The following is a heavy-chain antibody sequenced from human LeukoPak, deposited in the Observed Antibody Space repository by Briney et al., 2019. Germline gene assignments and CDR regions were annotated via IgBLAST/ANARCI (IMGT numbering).Heavy chain of an antibody. D-gene: IGHD6-19*01. CDR1: GGSISSYY. V-gene: IGHV4-59*08. CDR3: ARQGIAVAGAWFDP. J-gene: IGHJ5*02. CDR2: IYYSGST. Sequence: SETLSLTCTVSGGSISSYYWSWIRQPPGKGLEWIGYIYYSGSTSYNPSLKSRVTISVDTSKNQFSLKLSSVTAADTAVYYCARQGIAVAGAWFDPWGQGTLVTVSS.